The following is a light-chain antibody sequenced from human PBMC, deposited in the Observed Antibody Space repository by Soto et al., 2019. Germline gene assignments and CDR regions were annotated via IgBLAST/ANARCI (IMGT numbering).Light chain of an antibody. Sequence: EIVLTQSPATLSLSPGERGTLSCRASQSVSSYLAWYQQKPGQAPRLVIYDASNRATGIPARFSGSGSGTDFTLTVSSLEAEDFAVYYCQLYGISPHFGQGTRLEIK. CDR2: DAS. CDR3: QLYGISPH. CDR1: QSVSSY. V-gene: IGKV3-11*01. J-gene: IGKJ5*01.